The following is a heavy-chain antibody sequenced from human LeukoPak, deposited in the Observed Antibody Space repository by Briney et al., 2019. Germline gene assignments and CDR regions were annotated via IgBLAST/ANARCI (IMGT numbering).Heavy chain of an antibody. J-gene: IGHJ5*02. D-gene: IGHD3-10*01. CDR3: ARVLETPMVRDSNWFDP. Sequence: SQTLSLTCAVSGGSISSGGYSWSWIRQPPGKGLEWIGYIYHSGSTYYNPSLKSRVTISVDRSKNQFSLKLSSVTAADTAVYYCARVLETPMVRDSNWFDPWGQGTLVTVSS. CDR2: IYHSGST. CDR1: GGSISSGGYS. V-gene: IGHV4-30-2*01.